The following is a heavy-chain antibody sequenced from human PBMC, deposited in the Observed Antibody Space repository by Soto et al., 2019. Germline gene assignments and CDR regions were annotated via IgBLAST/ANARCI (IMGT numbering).Heavy chain of an antibody. CDR2: INHSGGT. Sequence: SETLSLTCAVYGGSFSGYYWSWIRQPPGKGLEWIGEINHSGGTNYNPSLKSRVTISVDTSKDQFSLKLSSVTAADTAVYYCARGRYYDFWSGYNNYYYYGMDVWGQGTTVTVSS. J-gene: IGHJ6*02. V-gene: IGHV4-34*01. CDR1: GGSFSGYY. CDR3: ARGRYYDFWSGYNNYYYYGMDV. D-gene: IGHD3-3*01.